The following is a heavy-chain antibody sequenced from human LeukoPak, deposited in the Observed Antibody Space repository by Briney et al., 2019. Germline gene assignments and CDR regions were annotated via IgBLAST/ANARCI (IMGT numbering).Heavy chain of an antibody. CDR3: AREVDTAMSLDY. Sequence: GGSLRLSCAASGFTFSSYAMHWVRQAPGKGLEWVAVISYDGSNKYYADSVKGRFTISRGNSKNTLYLQMNSLRAEDTAVYCCAREVDTAMSLDYWGQGTLVTVSS. J-gene: IGHJ4*02. V-gene: IGHV3-30*04. D-gene: IGHD5-18*01. CDR1: GFTFSSYA. CDR2: ISYDGSNK.